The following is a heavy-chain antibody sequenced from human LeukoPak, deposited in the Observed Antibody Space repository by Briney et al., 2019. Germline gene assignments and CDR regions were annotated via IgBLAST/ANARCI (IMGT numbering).Heavy chain of an antibody. CDR3: AKDLRPYYYDSRGYYFSYGMDV. Sequence: GGSLRLSCAASGFRFSDYYMSWIRQAPGKGLEWVSYIGASCSTIHYADSVKGRFTISRDNAKNSLYLQMHSLRAEDTAVYYCAKDLRPYYYDSRGYYFSYGMDVWGQGTTVTVSS. CDR2: IGASCSTI. J-gene: IGHJ6*02. V-gene: IGHV3-11*01. CDR1: GFRFSDYY. D-gene: IGHD3-22*01.